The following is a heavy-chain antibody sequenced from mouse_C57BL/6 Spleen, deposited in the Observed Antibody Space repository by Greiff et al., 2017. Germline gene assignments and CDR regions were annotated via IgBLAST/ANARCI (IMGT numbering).Heavy chain of an antibody. CDR2: ISDGGSYT. D-gene: IGHD1-1*01. V-gene: IGHV5-4*03. CDR1: GFTFSSYA. J-gene: IGHJ4*01. CDR3: ARYGDSMDY. Sequence: DVKLVESGGGLVKPGGSLKLSCAASGFTFSSYAMSWVRQTPEKRLEWVATISDGGSYTYYPDNVKGRFTISRDNAKNNLYLQMSHLKSEDTAMYYCARYGDSMDYWGQGTSVTVSS.